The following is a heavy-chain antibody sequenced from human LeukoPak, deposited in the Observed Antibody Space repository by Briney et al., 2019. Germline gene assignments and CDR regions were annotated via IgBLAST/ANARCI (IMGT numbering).Heavy chain of an antibody. J-gene: IGHJ4*02. V-gene: IGHV1-18*01. D-gene: IGHD1-26*01. Sequence: ASVKVSCKASGYTFTSYGISWVRQAPGQGLEWMGWISAYNGNTNYAQKLQGRVTMTRNTSISTAYMELSSLRSEDTAVYYCARSGPIVGISPVDYWGQGTLVPVSS. CDR3: ARSGPIVGISPVDY. CDR1: GYTFTSYG. CDR2: ISAYNGNT.